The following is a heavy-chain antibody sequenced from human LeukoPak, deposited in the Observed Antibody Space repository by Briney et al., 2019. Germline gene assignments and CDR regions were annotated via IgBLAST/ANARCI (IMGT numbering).Heavy chain of an antibody. V-gene: IGHV3-23*01. CDR1: GFTFSSYA. Sequence: PGGSLRLSCAASGFTFSSYAMSWVRQAPGKGLEWVSGISGGGGSTYYADSVKGRFTISRDNSKNTLYLQRSSLRVEDTAVYYCAKGATAMITYYFDSWGQGTLVTVSS. CDR3: AKGATAMITYYFDS. CDR2: ISGGGGST. J-gene: IGHJ4*02. D-gene: IGHD5-18*01.